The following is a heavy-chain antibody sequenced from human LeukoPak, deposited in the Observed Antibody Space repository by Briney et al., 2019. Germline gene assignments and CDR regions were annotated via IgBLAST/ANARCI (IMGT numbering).Heavy chain of an antibody. CDR1: GGTFSSYA. CDR3: ARSLYGDYAGGYYYYYGMDV. Sequence: GSSVKVSCKASGGTFSSYAISWVRQAPGQGLEWMGRIIPILGIANYAQKFQGRVTITADKSTSTAYMELSSLRSEDTAVYYCARSLYGDYAGGYYYYYGMDVWGQGTTVTVSS. CDR2: IIPILGIA. J-gene: IGHJ6*02. D-gene: IGHD4-17*01. V-gene: IGHV1-69*04.